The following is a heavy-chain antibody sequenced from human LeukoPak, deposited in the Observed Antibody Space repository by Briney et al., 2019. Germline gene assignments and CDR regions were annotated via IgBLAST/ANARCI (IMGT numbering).Heavy chain of an antibody. CDR3: ATELAVRGVTTRSFGY. Sequence: PGGSLRLSCAASRFTVSSNYMTWVRQAPGKGLEWVSHIYSGGSTYYADSVKGRFTISRDNSKNTLYVQMNSLRAEDTAVYYCATELAVRGVTTRSFGYWGQGTLVTVSS. CDR2: IYSGGST. CDR1: RFTVSSNY. V-gene: IGHV3-53*01. D-gene: IGHD3-10*01. J-gene: IGHJ4*02.